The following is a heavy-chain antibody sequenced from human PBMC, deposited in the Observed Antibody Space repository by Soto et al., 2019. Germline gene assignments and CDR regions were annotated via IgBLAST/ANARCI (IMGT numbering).Heavy chain of an antibody. CDR2: ISAYNGNT. D-gene: IGHD6-19*01. Sequence: ASVKVYCKASCYTFTSYGISWVRRAPGQGRQGRGWISAYNGNTNYTQKLQGRVNMTTDTSTSKAYMELRRLRSDDTAVYYCARDQWIAVAGTNWFDPWGQGTLVTVSS. J-gene: IGHJ5*02. CDR3: ARDQWIAVAGTNWFDP. CDR1: CYTFTSYG. V-gene: IGHV1-18*01.